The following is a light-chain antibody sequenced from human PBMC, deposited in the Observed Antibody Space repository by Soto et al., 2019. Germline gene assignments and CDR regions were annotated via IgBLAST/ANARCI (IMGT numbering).Light chain of an antibody. CDR3: QQYENSAIT. Sequence: EIVMTQSPATLSVSPGERATLSCRASQSVNINLAWYQQKPGQAPRLLIYGASNRASGIPDRFSGSGSGTDFTLTISRLEPEDFAVYYCQQYENSAITFGQGTRLQI. CDR2: GAS. CDR1: QSVNIN. J-gene: IGKJ5*01. V-gene: IGKV3D-15*01.